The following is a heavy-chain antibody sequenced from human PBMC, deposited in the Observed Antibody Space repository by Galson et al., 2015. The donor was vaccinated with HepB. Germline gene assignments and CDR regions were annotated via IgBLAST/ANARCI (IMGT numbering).Heavy chain of an antibody. CDR1: GFSLSTSGMR. V-gene: IGHV2-70*04. J-gene: IGHJ6*02. CDR3: ARITDYYYYGMDV. CDR2: IDWDDDK. Sequence: PALVKPTQTLTLTCTFSGFSLSTSGMRVSWIRQPPGKALEWLARIDWDDDKFYSTSLKTRLTISKDTSKNQVVLTMTNMDPVDTATYYCARITDYYYYGMDVWGQGTTVTVSS.